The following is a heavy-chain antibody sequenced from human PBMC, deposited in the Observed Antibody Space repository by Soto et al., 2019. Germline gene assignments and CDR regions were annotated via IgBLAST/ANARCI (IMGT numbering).Heavy chain of an antibody. D-gene: IGHD3-22*01. CDR2: VYNTGSP. V-gene: IGHV4-59*01. CDR3: AGERLTGSGYFDY. Sequence: PSETLSLTCTVSDGAITGYYWSWIRQSPEEGLEWIGYVYNTGSPSYNPSLKSRVTMSVDASTNQFSLILTSVTATDTAVYYCAGERLTGSGYFDYWGQGTLVTVSS. CDR1: DGAITGYY. J-gene: IGHJ4*02.